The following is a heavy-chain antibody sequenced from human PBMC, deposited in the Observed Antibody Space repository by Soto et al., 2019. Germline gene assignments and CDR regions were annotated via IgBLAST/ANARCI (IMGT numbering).Heavy chain of an antibody. D-gene: IGHD2-2*01. CDR1: GGTFSSYA. CDR3: ARHVPAAGYYYGMDV. CDR2: IIPIFGTA. J-gene: IGHJ6*02. V-gene: IGHV1-69*12. Sequence: QVQLVQSGAEVKKPGSSVKVSCKASGGTFSSYAISWVRQAPGQGLEWMGGIIPIFGTANYAQTFQGRVTISADEPTSTAYMELSTLRSEHTAVYYCARHVPAAGYYYGMDVWGQGPTVTVSS.